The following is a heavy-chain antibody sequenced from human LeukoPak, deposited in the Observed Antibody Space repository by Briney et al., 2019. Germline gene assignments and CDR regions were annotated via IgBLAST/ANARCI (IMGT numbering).Heavy chain of an antibody. CDR3: AKDRIFTAGAGAFDI. Sequence: PGGSLRLSCTASGFTFSSYAMSWVRQAPGKGLEWVSAISDSGGATYYADSVKGRSTISRDNSRSALYLQMNSLRAEDTAVYYCAKDRIFTAGAGAFDIWGQGAMVTLSS. D-gene: IGHD6-13*01. CDR1: GFTFSSYA. CDR2: ISDSGGAT. V-gene: IGHV3-23*01. J-gene: IGHJ3*02.